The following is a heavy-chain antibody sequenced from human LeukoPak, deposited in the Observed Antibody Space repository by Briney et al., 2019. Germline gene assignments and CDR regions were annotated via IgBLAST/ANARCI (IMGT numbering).Heavy chain of an antibody. Sequence: ASVKVSYKASGYTFTSYYMHWVRQAPGQGLEWMGIINPSGCSTSYAQKFQGRVTMTRDTSTSTVYMELSSLRSEDTAVYYCAPEMAFRHFDYWGQGTLGTVSS. CDR2: INPSGCST. V-gene: IGHV1-46*01. D-gene: IGHD5-24*01. J-gene: IGHJ4*02. CDR3: APEMAFRHFDY. CDR1: GYTFTSYY.